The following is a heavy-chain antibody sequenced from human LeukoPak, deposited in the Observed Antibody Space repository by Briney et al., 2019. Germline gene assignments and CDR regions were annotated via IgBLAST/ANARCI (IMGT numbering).Heavy chain of an antibody. Sequence: GSLRLSCAASGFTVSNNYMSWVRQPPGKGLEWIGYIYYTGSTNYNPSLKSRVAISLDTSKNQFSLKVNSVTAADTAVYFCARHGDGNNYEIFKYWGQGTLVTVSS. CDR2: IYYTGST. J-gene: IGHJ1*01. V-gene: IGHV4-59*08. CDR1: GFTVSNNY. CDR3: ARHGDGNNYEIFKY. D-gene: IGHD5-24*01.